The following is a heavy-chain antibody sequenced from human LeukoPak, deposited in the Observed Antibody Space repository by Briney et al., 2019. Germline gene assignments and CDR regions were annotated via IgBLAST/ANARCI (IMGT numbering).Heavy chain of an antibody. V-gene: IGHV4-61*02. Sequence: SSQTLSLTCTVSGGSISSGSYYWSWIRQPAGKGLEWIGRIYTSGSTNYNPSLKSRVTISVDTSKNQFSLKLSSVTAADTAVYYWARTARGYNSGYYFDYWGQGTLVTVSS. CDR3: ARTARGYNSGYYFDY. CDR1: GGSISSGSYY. J-gene: IGHJ4*02. CDR2: IYTSGST. D-gene: IGHD5-24*01.